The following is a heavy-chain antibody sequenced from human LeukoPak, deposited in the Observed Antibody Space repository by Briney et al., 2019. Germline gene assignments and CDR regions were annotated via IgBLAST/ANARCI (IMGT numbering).Heavy chain of an antibody. Sequence: PGGSLRLSCAASGFTFDDYAMHWVRQAPGKGLEWVSGISWNSGSIGYADSVKGRFTISRDNAKNTLFLQMNSLRAEDTAVYYCARGGNCSSTSCYSGYWGQGTLVTVSS. CDR2: ISWNSGSI. D-gene: IGHD2-2*02. J-gene: IGHJ4*02. CDR1: GFTFDDYA. V-gene: IGHV3-9*01. CDR3: ARGGNCSSTSCYSGY.